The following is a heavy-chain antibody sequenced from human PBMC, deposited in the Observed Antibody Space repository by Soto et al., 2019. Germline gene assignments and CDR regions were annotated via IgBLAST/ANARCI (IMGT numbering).Heavy chain of an antibody. D-gene: IGHD4-4*01. CDR2: IYYSGST. CDR1: GGSISSGGYY. J-gene: IGHJ6*03. V-gene: IGHV4-31*03. CDR3: ARGDSNYYYYHYMDV. Sequence: SETLSLTCTVSGGSISSGGYYWXWIRRHPGKGLEWIGYIYYSGSTYYNPSLKSRVTISVDTSKNQFSLKLSSVTAADTAVYYCARGDSNYYYYHYMDVWGRGTTVTVSS.